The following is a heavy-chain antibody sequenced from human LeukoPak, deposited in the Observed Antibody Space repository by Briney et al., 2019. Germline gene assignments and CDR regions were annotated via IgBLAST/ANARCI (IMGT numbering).Heavy chain of an antibody. J-gene: IGHJ4*02. CDR2: ISSSSSYI. V-gene: IGHV3-21*01. CDR3: ARDLRRYFDY. Sequence: PGGSLRLSCAASGFTFSSYSMNWVRQAPGKGLEWVSSISSSSSYIYYADSVKGRLTISRDNAKNSLYLQMNSLRAEDTAVYYCARDLRRYFDYWGQGTLVTVSS. CDR1: GFTFSSYS.